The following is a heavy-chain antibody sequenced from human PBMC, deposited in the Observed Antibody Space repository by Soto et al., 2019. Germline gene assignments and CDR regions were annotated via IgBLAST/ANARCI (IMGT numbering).Heavy chain of an antibody. J-gene: IGHJ4*02. D-gene: IGHD6-19*01. Sequence: EVQLVESGGNLVQPGGSLRLSCAASGFRFSIYSMNWVRQAPGKGLEWSAYITSDTKTIKYADSVKGRFTISRDNDNNLVYLYMNSLRDEDTAVYYCARSVEGHFDYSGQGTVVTVSA. CDR3: ARSVEGHFDY. CDR1: GFRFSIYS. V-gene: IGHV3-48*02. CDR2: ITSDTKTI.